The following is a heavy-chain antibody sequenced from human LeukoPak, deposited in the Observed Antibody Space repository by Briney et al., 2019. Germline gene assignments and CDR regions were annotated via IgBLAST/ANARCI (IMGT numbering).Heavy chain of an antibody. D-gene: IGHD2-21*01. V-gene: IGHV4-39*01. CDR1: GGSISSSSYY. CDR3: ARRGVWPFVGYFDY. J-gene: IGHJ4*02. Sequence: SETLSLTCTVSGGSISSSSYYWGWIRQPPGKGLEWIGSIYYSGSTYYNPSLKSRVTISVDTSKNQFSLKLSSVTAADTAVYYCARRGVWPFVGYFDYWGQGTLVTVSS. CDR2: IYYSGST.